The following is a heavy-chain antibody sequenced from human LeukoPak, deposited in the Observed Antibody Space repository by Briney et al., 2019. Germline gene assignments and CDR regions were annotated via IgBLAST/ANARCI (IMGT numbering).Heavy chain of an antibody. D-gene: IGHD6-6*01. V-gene: IGHV3-30*18. CDR2: ISYDGSNK. CDR3: AKSSLVVPYDY. Sequence: GGSLRLSCAASGFTFSSYAMSWVRQAPGKGLEWVAVISYDGSNKYYADSVKGRFTISRDNSKNTLYLQMDSLRADDTAVYYCAKSSLVVPYDYWGQGTLVTVSS. CDR1: GFTFSSYA. J-gene: IGHJ4*02.